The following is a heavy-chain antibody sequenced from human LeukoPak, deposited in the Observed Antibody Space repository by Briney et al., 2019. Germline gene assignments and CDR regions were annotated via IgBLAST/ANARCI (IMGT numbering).Heavy chain of an antibody. Sequence: SETLSLTCTVSGGSINSGSYYWSWIRQPAGKGLEWIGRIYTSGSTNYNASLKSRVTISVDTSKNQFSLKLSSVTAADTAVYYCAREGQVDNFDWFYGFDYWGQGTLVTVSS. J-gene: IGHJ4*02. D-gene: IGHD3-9*01. CDR1: GGSINSGSYY. CDR3: AREGQVDNFDWFYGFDY. CDR2: IYTSGST. V-gene: IGHV4-61*02.